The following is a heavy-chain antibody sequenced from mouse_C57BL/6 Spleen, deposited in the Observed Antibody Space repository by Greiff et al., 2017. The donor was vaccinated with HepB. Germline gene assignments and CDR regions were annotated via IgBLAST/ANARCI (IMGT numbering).Heavy chain of an antibody. Sequence: VQLQQSGPELVKPGASVKISCKASGYAFSSSWMNWVKQRPGKGLEWIGRIYPGDGDTNYNGKFKGKATLTADKASSTAYMQLSSLTSEDSAVYFCARPLREGFAYWGQGTLVTVSA. D-gene: IGHD1-1*01. J-gene: IGHJ3*01. V-gene: IGHV1-82*01. CDR3: ARPLREGFAY. CDR1: GYAFSSSW. CDR2: IYPGDGDT.